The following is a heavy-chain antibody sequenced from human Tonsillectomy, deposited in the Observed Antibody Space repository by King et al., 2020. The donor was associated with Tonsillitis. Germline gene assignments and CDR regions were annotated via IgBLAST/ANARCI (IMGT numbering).Heavy chain of an antibody. CDR3: ARTRAAIFGVVILPDAFDI. CDR2: IYPGDSYA. V-gene: IGHV5-51*03. Sequence: VQLVESGAEVKKPGESLKISCKSSGYNFTTHWIGWVRQMPGKGLEWMGIIYPGDSYARHSPSFQAQVTISADKSISTASLHWSSLKASDTASYYCARTRAAIFGVVILPDAFDIWGQGTLVTVSS. D-gene: IGHD3-3*01. CDR1: GYNFTTHW. J-gene: IGHJ3*02.